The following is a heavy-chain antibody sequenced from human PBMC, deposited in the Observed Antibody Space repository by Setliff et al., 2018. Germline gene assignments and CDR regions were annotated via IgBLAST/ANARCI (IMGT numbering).Heavy chain of an antibody. CDR1: GDSISSGSYY. J-gene: IGHJ4*02. V-gene: IGHV4-31*03. D-gene: IGHD3-10*01. CDR3: ARVADGSGSFYLGFDY. CDR2: IFHSGST. Sequence: SETLSLTCTVSGDSISSGSYYWNWIRQHPEKGLEWLGYIFHSGSTHYNSSLKSRITISIDTSKDHFSLELNSVTAAGSAGYYCARVADGSGSFYLGFDYWGQGILVTVSS.